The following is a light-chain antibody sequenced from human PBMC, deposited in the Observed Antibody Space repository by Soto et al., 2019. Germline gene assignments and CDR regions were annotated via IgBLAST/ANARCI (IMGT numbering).Light chain of an antibody. Sequence: DIQMTQSPSSLSASVGDRVIITCRASQDISHYLAWYQQRPGKVPKLLIHTASTLQSGVSSRFSGSGSGTDFTLTISSLQPEDVATYYCQKYDGVPWTFGRGTKVEIK. J-gene: IGKJ1*01. CDR2: TAS. V-gene: IGKV1-27*01. CDR1: QDISHY. CDR3: QKYDGVPWT.